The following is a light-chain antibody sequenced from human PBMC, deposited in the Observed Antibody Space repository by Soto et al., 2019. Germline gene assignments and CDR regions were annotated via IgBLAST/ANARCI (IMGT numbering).Light chain of an antibody. J-gene: IGKJ4*01. CDR2: GAS. V-gene: IGKV3-20*01. CDR3: PQYASSPLT. CDR1: RSVAKNF. Sequence: EIVLTQSPGTLSLSPGERATLSCRASRSVAKNFLAWYQQKPGQAPRLLIYGASSRAAGIPDRFSGSGSGTDFTLTISRLEPEDFVVYHCPQYASSPLTFGGGTKVDIQ.